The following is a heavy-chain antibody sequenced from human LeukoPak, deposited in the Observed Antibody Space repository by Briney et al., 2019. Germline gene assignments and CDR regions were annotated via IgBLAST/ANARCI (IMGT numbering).Heavy chain of an antibody. CDR1: GDSISIYY. D-gene: IGHD4-17*01. V-gene: IGHV4-4*07. CDR2: IYSSGSA. Sequence: SETLSLTCTVSGDSISIYYWSWVRQPAGKGLEWIGRIYSSGSANYNPSLKNRVNISVDTSKNQFSLNLTSVTAADTAVYYCARTRGGDYAHFDDWGQGTLGTVS. CDR3: ARTRGGDYAHFDD. J-gene: IGHJ4*02.